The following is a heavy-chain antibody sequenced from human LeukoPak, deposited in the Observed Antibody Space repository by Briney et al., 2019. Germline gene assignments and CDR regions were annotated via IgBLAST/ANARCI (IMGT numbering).Heavy chain of an antibody. V-gene: IGHV3-15*01. J-gene: IGHJ4*02. Sequence: GGSLRLSCAAFGLSVSDAWMSWVRQAPGKGLEWVGRIKSISYGATTDYAASVKGRFTISRDASKNTLYLQMNSLKTEDSGVYYCTGPPDWGQGTLVTVSS. CDR2: IKSISYGATT. CDR3: TGPPD. CDR1: GLSVSDAW.